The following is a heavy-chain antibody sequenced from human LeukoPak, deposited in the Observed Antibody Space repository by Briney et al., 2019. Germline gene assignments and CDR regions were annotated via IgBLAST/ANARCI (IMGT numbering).Heavy chain of an antibody. J-gene: IGHJ4*02. Sequence: GGSLRLSCAASGFTFSSYGMHWVRQAPGKGLEWVAVISYDGSNKYYADSVKGRFTISRDNSKNTLYLQMNSLRAEDTAVYYCAKDLAIFGVVIVSRTFDYWGQGTLVTVSS. D-gene: IGHD3-3*01. CDR1: GFTFSSYG. V-gene: IGHV3-30*18. CDR3: AKDLAIFGVVIVSRTFDY. CDR2: ISYDGSNK.